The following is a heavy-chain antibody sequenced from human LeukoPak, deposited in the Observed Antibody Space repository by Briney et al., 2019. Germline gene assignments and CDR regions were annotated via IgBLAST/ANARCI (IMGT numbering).Heavy chain of an antibody. D-gene: IGHD6-6*01. J-gene: IGHJ6*03. CDR3: ARNGAARGRSYYCYYMDV. CDR2: MNPNSGNT. V-gene: IGHV1-8*01. Sequence: ASVKVSCKASGYTFTSYDINWVRQATGQGLEWMGWMNPNSGNTGYAQKFQGRVTMTRNTSISTAYMELSSLRSEDTAVYYCARNGAARGRSYYCYYMDVWGKGTTVTVSS. CDR1: GYTFTSYD.